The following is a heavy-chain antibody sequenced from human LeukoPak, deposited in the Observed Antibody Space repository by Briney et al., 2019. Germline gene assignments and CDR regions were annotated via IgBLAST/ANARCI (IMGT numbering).Heavy chain of an antibody. Sequence: SETLSLTCAVYGGSFSGYYWSWIRQPPGKGLEWIGEINHSGSTNYNPSLKSRVTISVDTSKNQFSLKLSSVTAADTAVYYCARPEEQQLKPYNWFDPWGQGTLVTVSS. CDR2: INHSGST. V-gene: IGHV4-34*01. CDR1: GGSFSGYY. D-gene: IGHD6-13*01. J-gene: IGHJ5*02. CDR3: ARPEEQQLKPYNWFDP.